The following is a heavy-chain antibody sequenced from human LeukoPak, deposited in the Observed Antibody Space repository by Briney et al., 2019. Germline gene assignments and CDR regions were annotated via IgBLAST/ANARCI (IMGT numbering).Heavy chain of an antibody. J-gene: IGHJ3*02. CDR3: ARAPPLYCSGGSCPSWAFDI. Sequence: ASVKVSCKASGYSFTNYAMNWVRQAPGQGLEWMGWINTNTGNPTYAQGFTGRFVFSLDTSVSTAYLQISSLKAEDTAVYYCARAPPLYCSGGSCPSWAFDIWGQGTMVTVSS. CDR1: GYSFTNYA. V-gene: IGHV7-4-1*02. CDR2: INTNTGNP. D-gene: IGHD2-15*01.